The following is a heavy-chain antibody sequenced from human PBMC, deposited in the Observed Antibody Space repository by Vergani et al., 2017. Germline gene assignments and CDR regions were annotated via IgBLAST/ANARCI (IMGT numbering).Heavy chain of an antibody. CDR1: GYTFTGYY. CDR2: INPNSGST. Sequence: QVQLVQSGAEVKKPGASVKVSCKASGYTFTGYYMHWVRQAPGQGLEWMGWINPNSGSTSYAQKFQGRVTMTRDTSTSTVYMELSSLRSEDTAVYYCASSHTGIVGAPFDYWGQGTLVTVSS. J-gene: IGHJ4*02. CDR3: ASSHTGIVGAPFDY. V-gene: IGHV1-46*03. D-gene: IGHD1-26*01.